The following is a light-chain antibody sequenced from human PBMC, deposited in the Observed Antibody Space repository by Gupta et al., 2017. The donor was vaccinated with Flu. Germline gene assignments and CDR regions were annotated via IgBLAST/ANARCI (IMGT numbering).Light chain of an antibody. CDR2: GKN. Sequence: SSELTQDPAVSVALGQTGRITCHGDSLRSDYASWYQQKTGQAPVLVIYGKNNRHSGIPDRFSGSSSENAASLTITGAQAEDEADYYCNSRDSSGNLVVFGGGTKRTVL. V-gene: IGLV3-19*01. J-gene: IGLJ2*01. CDR3: NSRDSSGNLVV. CDR1: SLRSDY.